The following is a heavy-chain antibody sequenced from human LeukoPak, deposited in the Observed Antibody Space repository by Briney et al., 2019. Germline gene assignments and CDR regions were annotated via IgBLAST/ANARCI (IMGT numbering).Heavy chain of an antibody. CDR3: AKSGSSIAFEI. D-gene: IGHD1-26*01. CDR1: GGSIRSGGFY. V-gene: IGHV4-31*03. Sequence: SETLSLTCSVSGGSIRSGGFYWSWIRQHPGKGLEFIGYMYFSGSTFYNPSLRSRVSISVDTSKNQFSLKLTSVTAADTAVYYCAKSGSSIAFEIWGQGTMVTVSS. CDR2: MYFSGST. J-gene: IGHJ3*02.